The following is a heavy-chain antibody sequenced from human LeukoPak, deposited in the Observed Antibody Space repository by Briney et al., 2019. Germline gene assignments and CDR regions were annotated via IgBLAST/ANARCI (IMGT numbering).Heavy chain of an antibody. Sequence: GGSLRLSCAASGFTFSSYTMNWVRQAPGKGLEWVSSISSSSSYIYYADSVKGRFTISRDNAKNSLYLQMNSLRAEDTAVYYCARDKGYYDSSGQYLGFGFDYWGQGTLVTVSS. J-gene: IGHJ4*02. CDR2: ISSSSSYI. CDR1: GFTFSSYT. D-gene: IGHD3-22*01. CDR3: ARDKGYYDSSGQYLGFGFDY. V-gene: IGHV3-21*01.